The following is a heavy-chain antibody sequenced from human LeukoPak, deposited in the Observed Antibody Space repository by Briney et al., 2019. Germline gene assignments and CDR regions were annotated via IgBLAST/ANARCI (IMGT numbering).Heavy chain of an antibody. CDR3: SRESGPFSPFGF. CDR1: GGSISGTNW. V-gene: IGHV4-4*02. D-gene: IGHD1-26*01. Sequence: PSGTLSLTCGVSGGSISGTNWWSWVRQPPGQGLEWIGEISLRGFTNYNPSLRSRLTMSLDESKNQVSLNLTSVTAADTAVYYCSRESGPFSPFGFWGQGTLVSVHS. J-gene: IGHJ4*02. CDR2: ISLRGFT.